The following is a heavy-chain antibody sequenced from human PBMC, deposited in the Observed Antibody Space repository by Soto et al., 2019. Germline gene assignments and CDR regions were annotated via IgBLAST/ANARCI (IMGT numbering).Heavy chain of an antibody. Sequence: EVQLVESVGGRVKPGGSLRLSCAASGFTFSSYSMNWVRQAPGKGLEWVSSISSSSSYIYYADSVKGRFTISRDNAKNSLYLQMNSLRAEDTAVYYCARAVAATPFFDYWGQGTLVTVSS. CDR3: ARAVAATPFFDY. CDR1: GFTFSSYS. J-gene: IGHJ4*02. D-gene: IGHD2-15*01. CDR2: ISSSSSYI. V-gene: IGHV3-21*01.